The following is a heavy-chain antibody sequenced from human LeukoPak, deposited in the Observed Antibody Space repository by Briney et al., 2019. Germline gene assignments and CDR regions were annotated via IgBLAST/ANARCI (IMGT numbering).Heavy chain of an antibody. D-gene: IGHD1-26*01. CDR2: INPNGGGT. J-gene: IGHJ1*01. CDR3: ARVTVGATFFQPFQH. V-gene: IGHV1-2*02. CDR1: GYTFTGCY. Sequence: GASVKVSCKASGYTFTGCYMHWVRQAPGQGLEWMGWINPNGGGTNYAQKFQGRVTMTRDTSISTAYMELSRLRSDDTAVYYCARVTVGATFFQPFQHWGQGTLVTVSS.